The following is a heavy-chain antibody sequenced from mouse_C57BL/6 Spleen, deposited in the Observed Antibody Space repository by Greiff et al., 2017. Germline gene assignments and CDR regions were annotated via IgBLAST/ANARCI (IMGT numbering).Heavy chain of an antibody. CDR1: GYTFTDYN. J-gene: IGHJ3*01. D-gene: IGHD3-2*02. Sequence: VQLQQSGPELVKPGASVKIPCKASGYTFTDYNMDWVKQSHGKSLEWIGDINPNNGGTIYNQKFKGKATLTVDKSSSTAYMELRSLTSENTAVYYCASAASSGSSFAYWGQGTLVTVAA. CDR2: INPNNGGT. V-gene: IGHV1-18*01. CDR3: ASAASSGSSFAY.